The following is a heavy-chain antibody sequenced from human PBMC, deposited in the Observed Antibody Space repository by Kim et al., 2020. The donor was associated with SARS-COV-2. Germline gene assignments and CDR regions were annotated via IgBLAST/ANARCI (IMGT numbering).Heavy chain of an antibody. D-gene: IGHD5-18*01. CDR2: ISSSSSYT. CDR3: ARARRESELWFQVYYYYGMDV. V-gene: IGHV3-11*06. Sequence: GGSLRLSCAASGFTFSDYYMSWIRQAPGKGLEWVSYISSSSSYTNYADSVKGRFTISRDNAKNSLYLQMNSLRAEDTAVYYCARARRESELWFQVYYYYGMDVWGQGTTVTVSS. CDR1: GFTFSDYY. J-gene: IGHJ6*02.